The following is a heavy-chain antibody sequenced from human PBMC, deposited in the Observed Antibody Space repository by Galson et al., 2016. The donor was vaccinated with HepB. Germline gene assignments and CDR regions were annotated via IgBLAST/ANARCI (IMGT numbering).Heavy chain of an antibody. Sequence: SLRLSCAASGFTFSSYWMHWVRQRPGKGLEWVSRINSDGSSRSYADSVKGRFTISRNNAKSTLYLQMNSLRVEDTAVYYCARDWGVTSGRRSPGYWGQGTLVTVSS. CDR3: ARDWGVTSGRRSPGY. V-gene: IGHV3-74*01. J-gene: IGHJ4*02. CDR1: GFTFSSYW. CDR2: INSDGSSR. D-gene: IGHD3-10*01.